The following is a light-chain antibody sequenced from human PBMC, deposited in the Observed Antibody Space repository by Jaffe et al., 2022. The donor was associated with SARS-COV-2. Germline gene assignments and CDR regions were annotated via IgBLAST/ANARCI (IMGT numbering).Light chain of an antibody. J-gene: IGLJ3*02. CDR1: SSNIGSNT. Sequence: QSVLTQPPSASGTPGQRVTISCSGSSSNIGSNTVNWYQQLAGTAPKLLLYNNNQRPSGVPDRFSGSKSGTSASLAISGLQSEDEADYYCATWDDSLNGGVFGGGTKVTVL. V-gene: IGLV1-44*01. CDR2: NNN. CDR3: ATWDDSLNGGV.